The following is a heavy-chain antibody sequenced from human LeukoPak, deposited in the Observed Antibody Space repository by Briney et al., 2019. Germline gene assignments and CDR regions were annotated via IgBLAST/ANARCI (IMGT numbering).Heavy chain of an antibody. D-gene: IGHD3-9*01. V-gene: IGHV3-23*01. J-gene: IGHJ5*02. Sequence: PGGSLRLSCAASGFTFSSFAMTWVRQAPGKGLEWGSTINNSGDSTYYGDSVKGRFTISRDNSKNTLYLQMNSLRAEDTAVYYCAKDHSSYDILTGYPLTWGQGTLVTVSS. CDR2: INNSGDST. CDR1: GFTFSSFA. CDR3: AKDHSSYDILTGYPLT.